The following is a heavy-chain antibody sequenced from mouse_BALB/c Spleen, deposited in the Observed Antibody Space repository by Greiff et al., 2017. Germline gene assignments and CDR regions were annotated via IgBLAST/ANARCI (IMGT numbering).Heavy chain of an antibody. CDR3: ARPEREDGYDVAY. Sequence: VQLQQPGAELVRPGASVKLSCKASGYTFTSYWMYWVKQRPEQGLEWIGRIDPYGSGTNYNDKFKGKAILTADKSSSTAYMQLSSLTSEDSAVYYCARPEREDGYDVAYWGQGTLVTVSA. J-gene: IGHJ3*01. CDR1: GYTFTSYW. D-gene: IGHD2-2*01. V-gene: IGHV1-74*01. CDR2: IDPYGSGT.